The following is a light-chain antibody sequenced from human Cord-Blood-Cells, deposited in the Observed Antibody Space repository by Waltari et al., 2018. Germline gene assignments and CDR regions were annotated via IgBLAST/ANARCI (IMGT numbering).Light chain of an antibody. CDR3: CSYAGSSTWV. J-gene: IGLJ3*02. CDR1: SSDVGSYNL. Sequence: QSALTQPASVSGSPGQSITISCTGTSSDVGSYNLVSWYQQHPGKAPKLMIYEGSKRPSGVSNRFSGSKSGNTASLTISGLHAEDEADYYCCSYAGSSTWVFGGGTNLSVL. V-gene: IGLV2-23*01. CDR2: EGS.